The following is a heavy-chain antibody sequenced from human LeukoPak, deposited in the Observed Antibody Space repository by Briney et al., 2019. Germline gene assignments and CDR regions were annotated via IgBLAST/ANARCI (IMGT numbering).Heavy chain of an antibody. D-gene: IGHD3-3*01. CDR2: IYYSGST. CDR1: AGSDSSGSYY. Sequence: PSETLSLTCTVSAGSDSSGSYYWSWIRQPPGKGLEWIGYIYYSGSTNYNPSLKSRVTISADTSKNQFSLKLSSVTAADTAVYYCARAAGDFWSDYYGMDVWGQRTTVTVSS. J-gene: IGHJ6*02. CDR3: ARAAGDFWSDYYGMDV. V-gene: IGHV4-61*01.